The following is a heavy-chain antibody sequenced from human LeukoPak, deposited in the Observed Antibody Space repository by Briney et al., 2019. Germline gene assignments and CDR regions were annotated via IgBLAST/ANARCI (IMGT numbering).Heavy chain of an antibody. D-gene: IGHD6-13*01. CDR2: INPSGGST. CDR1: GYTFTSYY. J-gene: IGHJ5*02. V-gene: IGHV1-46*01. CDR3: ARATSSSLNHNWFDP. Sequence: ASVKVSCKASGYTFTSYYMHWVRQAPGQGLEWMGIINPSGGSTSYAQKFQGRVTMTRDTSTCTVYMELSSLRSEDTAVYYCARATSSSLNHNWFDPWGQGTLVTVSS.